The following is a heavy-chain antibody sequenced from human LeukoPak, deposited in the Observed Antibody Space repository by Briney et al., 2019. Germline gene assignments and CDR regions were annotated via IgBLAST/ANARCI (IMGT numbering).Heavy chain of an antibody. Sequence: GGSLRLSCAASGFTFSSHAMTWVRQAPGKGLKWVSVISGNDGSTYYADSMKGRFTISRDNSKSTLYLQMNSLRAEDTAVYYCARELGWLRYRDYWGQGTLVTVSS. J-gene: IGHJ4*02. CDR3: ARELGWLRYRDY. D-gene: IGHD5-12*01. CDR1: GFTFSSHA. V-gene: IGHV3-23*01. CDR2: ISGNDGST.